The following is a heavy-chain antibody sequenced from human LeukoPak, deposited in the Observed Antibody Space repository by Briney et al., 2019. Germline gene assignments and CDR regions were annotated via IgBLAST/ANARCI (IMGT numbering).Heavy chain of an antibody. D-gene: IGHD1-26*01. CDR2: ISSSSSYI. CDR1: GFTFSSYS. Sequence: PGGSLRLSCAASGFTFSSYSMNWVRQAPGKGLEWASSISSSSSYIYYADSVKGRFTISRDNAKNSLYLQMNSLRAEDTAVYYCARDSEGALGFDYWGQGTLVTVSS. V-gene: IGHV3-21*01. CDR3: ARDSEGALGFDY. J-gene: IGHJ4*02.